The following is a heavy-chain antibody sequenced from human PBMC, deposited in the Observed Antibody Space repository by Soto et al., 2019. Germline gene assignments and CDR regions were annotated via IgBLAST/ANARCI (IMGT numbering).Heavy chain of an antibody. CDR2: IIPIFGTA. V-gene: IGHV1-69*12. CDR3: ARGQRDYYDSSGYYDY. CDR1: GGTFSSYA. D-gene: IGHD3-22*01. J-gene: IGHJ4*02. Sequence: QVQLVQSGAEVKKPGSSVKVSCKASGGTFSSYAISWVRQAPGHGLEWMGGIIPIFGTANYAQKFQGRVTSTADESTSTAYMELSSLRSEDTAVYYCARGQRDYYDSSGYYDYWGQGTLVTVSS.